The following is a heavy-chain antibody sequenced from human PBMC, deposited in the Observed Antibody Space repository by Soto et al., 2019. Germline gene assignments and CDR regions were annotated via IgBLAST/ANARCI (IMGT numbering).Heavy chain of an antibody. CDR3: ARAIFTYDYIWGSSAICYFDY. Sequence: SETLSLTCAVYGGSFSGYYWSWIRQPPGKGLEWIGEINHSGSTNYNPLLKSRVTISVDTSKNQFSLKLSSVTAADTAVYYCARAIFTYDYIWGSSAICYFDYWGQGTLVTVSS. J-gene: IGHJ4*02. CDR1: GGSFSGYY. CDR2: INHSGST. V-gene: IGHV4-34*01. D-gene: IGHD3-16*01.